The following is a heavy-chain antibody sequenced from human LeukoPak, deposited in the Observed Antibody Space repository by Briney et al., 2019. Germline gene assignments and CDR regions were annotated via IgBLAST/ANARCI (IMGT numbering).Heavy chain of an antibody. J-gene: IGHJ6*03. Sequence: SETLSLTCAVYGGSFSGYYWSWIRQPPGKGLEWIGEINHSGSTNYNPSLKSRVTISVDTSKNQFSLKLSSVTAADTAVYYCARGPIAAAGSDYCYYMDVWGKGTTVTVSS. CDR1: GGSFSGYY. CDR3: ARGPIAAAGSDYCYYMDV. CDR2: INHSGST. V-gene: IGHV4-34*01. D-gene: IGHD6-13*01.